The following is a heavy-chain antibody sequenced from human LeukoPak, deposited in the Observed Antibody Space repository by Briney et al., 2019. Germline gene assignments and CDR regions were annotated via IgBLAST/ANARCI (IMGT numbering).Heavy chain of an antibody. CDR2: IYYSGST. CDR1: GGSISSGGYS. CDR3: AKTGVIDDY. J-gene: IGHJ4*02. D-gene: IGHD1-14*01. Sequence: PSETLSLTCAVSGGSISSGGYSWSWIRQPPGKGLEWIGYIYYSGSTYYNPSLKSRVTISVDTSKNQFSLKLSSVTAADTAVYYCAKTGVIDDYWGQGTLVTVSS. V-gene: IGHV4-30-4*07.